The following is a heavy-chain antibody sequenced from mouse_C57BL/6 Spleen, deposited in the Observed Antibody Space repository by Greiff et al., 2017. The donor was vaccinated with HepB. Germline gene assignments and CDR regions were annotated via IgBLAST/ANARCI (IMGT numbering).Heavy chain of an antibody. CDR3: AILSVAY. CDR1: GYTFTSYW. J-gene: IGHJ3*01. CDR2: IDPSDSYT. D-gene: IGHD3-1*01. Sequence: QVQLKQPGAELVRPGTSVKLSCKASGYTFTSYWMHWVKQRPGQGLEWIGVIDPSDSYTNYNQKFKGKATLTVDTSSSTAYMQLSSLTSEDSAVYYCAILSVAYWGQGTLVTVSA. V-gene: IGHV1-59*01.